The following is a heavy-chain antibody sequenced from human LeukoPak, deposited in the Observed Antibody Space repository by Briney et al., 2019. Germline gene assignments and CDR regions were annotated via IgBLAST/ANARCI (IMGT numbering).Heavy chain of an antibody. CDR3: ARVGYSYGQPFDY. Sequence: SETLSLTCTVSGGSISSYYWSWIRQPPGKGLEWIGYIYYSGSTNYNPSLKSRVTISVDTSKNQFSLKVSSVTAADTAVYYCARVGYSYGQPFDYWGQGTLVTVSS. V-gene: IGHV4-59*01. D-gene: IGHD5-18*01. CDR2: IYYSGST. CDR1: GGSISSYY. J-gene: IGHJ4*02.